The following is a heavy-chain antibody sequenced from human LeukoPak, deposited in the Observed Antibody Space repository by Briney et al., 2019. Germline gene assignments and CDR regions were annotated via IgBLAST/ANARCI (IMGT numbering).Heavy chain of an antibody. CDR3: ARDSPTVTTNKLHNWFDP. CDR2: IYYSGST. CDR1: GGSISSSSYY. J-gene: IGHJ5*02. D-gene: IGHD4-11*01. Sequence: SETLSLTCTVSGGSISSSSYYWGWIRQPPGKGLEWIGSIYYSGSTYYNPSLRSRVTISVDTSKNQFSLKLSSVTAADTAVYYCARDSPTVTTNKLHNWFDPWGQGTLVTVSS. V-gene: IGHV4-39*07.